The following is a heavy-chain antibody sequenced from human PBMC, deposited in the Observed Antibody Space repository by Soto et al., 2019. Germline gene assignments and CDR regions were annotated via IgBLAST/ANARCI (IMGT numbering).Heavy chain of an antibody. CDR3: ARSELELRYYYYGMDV. CDR2: INPNSGGT. J-gene: IGHJ6*02. Sequence: QVQLVQSGAEVKKPGASVKVSCKASGYTFTGYYMHWVRQAPGQGLEWMGWINPNSGGTNYAQKFQGRVTMTRDTSISTAYMALSRLRTDDTAVYYCARSELELRYYYYGMDVWGQGTTVTVSS. D-gene: IGHD1-7*01. CDR1: GYTFTGYY. V-gene: IGHV1-2*02.